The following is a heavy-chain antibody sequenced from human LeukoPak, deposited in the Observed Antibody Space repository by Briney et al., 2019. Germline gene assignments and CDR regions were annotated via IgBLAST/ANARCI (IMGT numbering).Heavy chain of an antibody. CDR1: GLSFSSFA. CDR2: IRGNGEP. V-gene: IGHV3-23*01. J-gene: IGHJ4*02. CDR3: AKASWVSSTDAVR. D-gene: IGHD3-16*01. Sequence: GGSLRLSCAASGLSFSSFAMSWVRQGPARGLEWVSSIRGNGEPFYADSVKGRFTLSSDSSRNTVYFQLNNLRVEDTAIYYCAKASWVSSTDAVRWGQGTLVTVSS.